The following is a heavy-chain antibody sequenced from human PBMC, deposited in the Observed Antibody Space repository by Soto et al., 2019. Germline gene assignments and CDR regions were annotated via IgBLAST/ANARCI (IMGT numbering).Heavy chain of an antibody. CDR2: ISSSSSYT. CDR3: ARGGPYYGDYVVY. D-gene: IGHD4-17*01. Sequence: PGGSLRFSCAASGFTFSDYYMSWIRQAPGKGLEWVSYISSSSSYTNYADSVKGRFTISRDNAKNSLYLQMNSLRAEDTAVYYCARGGPYYGDYVVYWGQGTLVTVSS. J-gene: IGHJ4*02. CDR1: GFTFSDYY. V-gene: IGHV3-11*06.